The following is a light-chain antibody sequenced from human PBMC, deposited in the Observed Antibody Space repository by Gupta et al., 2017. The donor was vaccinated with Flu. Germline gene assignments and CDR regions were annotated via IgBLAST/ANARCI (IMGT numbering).Light chain of an antibody. CDR2: DAS. Sequence: DLQMTQSPSSLSASVGDRVTITCQASQDISNYLNWYQQKPGKAPKLLIYDASNLETRVPSRFSGSGSGTDFTFTISSLRPEDIATYYCQQYDNLPSFTFGPGTKVDIK. J-gene: IGKJ3*01. V-gene: IGKV1-33*01. CDR1: QDISNY. CDR3: QQYDNLPSFT.